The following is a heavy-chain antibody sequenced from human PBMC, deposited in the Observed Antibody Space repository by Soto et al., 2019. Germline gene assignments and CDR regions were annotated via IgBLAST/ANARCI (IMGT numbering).Heavy chain of an antibody. CDR3: AKEVATIGFYFDY. D-gene: IGHD5-12*01. CDR1: GFTFNTYG. J-gene: IGHJ4*02. CDR2: ISYDGSEK. V-gene: IGHV3-30*18. Sequence: QVQVVESGGGVVQPGRSLRLCCAASGFTFNTYGMHWVRQAPGKGLEWVAVISYDGSEKYYADSVKGRFTISRDNSKNTVYLQMNSLSAEDTAIYYCAKEVATIGFYFDYWGRGTLVTVSS.